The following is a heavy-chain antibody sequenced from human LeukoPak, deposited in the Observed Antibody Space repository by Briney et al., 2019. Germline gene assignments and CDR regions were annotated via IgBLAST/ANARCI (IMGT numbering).Heavy chain of an antibody. V-gene: IGHV3-74*01. CDR2: SNSDGSTT. D-gene: IGHD4-23*01. Sequence: TGGSLRLSCAASGFTFRTYWMHWVRQGPGQGLVWVSHSNSDGSTTSYADSVKGRFTISRDNAKNTLYLQMNSLRAEDTAVYYCARDLKGPVNDVFDIWGQGTMVTVSS. CDR1: GFTFRTYW. J-gene: IGHJ3*02. CDR3: ARDLKGPVNDVFDI.